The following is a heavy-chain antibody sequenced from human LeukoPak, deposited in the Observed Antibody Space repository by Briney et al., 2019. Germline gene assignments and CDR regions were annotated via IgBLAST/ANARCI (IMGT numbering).Heavy chain of an antibody. V-gene: IGHV5-51*01. CDR1: GYSFTSYW. D-gene: IGHD3-10*01. CDR2: IYPCDSDT. CDR3: ARELWFGELLGYNWFDP. J-gene: IGHJ5*02. Sequence: GESLKISCKGSGYSFTSYWSGWVRQMPGKGLEWMGIIYPCDSDTRYSPSLQAQVTISADKSLSTAYLQWSSLKASDTAMYYCARELWFGELLGYNWFDPWGQGTLVTVSS.